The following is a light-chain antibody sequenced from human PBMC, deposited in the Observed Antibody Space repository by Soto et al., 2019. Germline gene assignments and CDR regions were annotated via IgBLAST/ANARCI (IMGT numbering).Light chain of an antibody. CDR3: QQYGGSPYT. CDR2: GAS. J-gene: IGKJ2*01. CDR1: QSVWRNY. V-gene: IGKV3-20*01. Sequence: EIVLTQSPGTLSSSPGERATLSCRASQSVWRNYVAWYQQKPGQAPRLLIYGASTRATGIPDRFSGSASETDFTFTISSLEPEDFAVYYCQQYGGSPYTFGQGIKVEIK.